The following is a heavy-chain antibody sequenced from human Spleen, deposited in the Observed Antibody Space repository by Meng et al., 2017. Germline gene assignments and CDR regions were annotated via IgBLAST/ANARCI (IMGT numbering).Heavy chain of an antibody. Sequence: QVQLQQWGAGLLKPSETLSLTCAVYGGSFSGYYWSWIRQPPGKGLEWIGEINHSGSTNYNPSLKSRVTISVDTSKNQFSLKLSSVTAADTAVYYCSRRINTAGGWFDSWGQGTLVTVSS. J-gene: IGHJ5*01. CDR2: INHSGST. CDR3: SRRINTAGGWFDS. V-gene: IGHV4-34*01. CDR1: GGSFSGYY. D-gene: IGHD5-18*01.